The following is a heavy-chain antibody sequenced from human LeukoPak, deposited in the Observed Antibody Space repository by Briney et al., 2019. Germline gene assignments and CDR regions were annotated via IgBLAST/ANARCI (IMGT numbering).Heavy chain of an antibody. D-gene: IGHD1-14*01. CDR2: ISSSGSTT. V-gene: IGHV3-23*01. CDR3: AKTTLPRGARYHFDY. CDR1: GFTFSTFA. Sequence: GGSLRLSCAASGFTFSTFAMSWVRQAPGKGLEWVSGISSSGSTTYYADSVNGRFTISRDNSKNTLYPQVSSLGADDTAVYYCAKTTLPRGARYHFDYWGQGTLVTVSS. J-gene: IGHJ4*02.